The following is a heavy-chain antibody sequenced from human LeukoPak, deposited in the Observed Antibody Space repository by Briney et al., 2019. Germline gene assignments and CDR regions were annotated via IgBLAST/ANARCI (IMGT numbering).Heavy chain of an antibody. CDR3: ARDVKYSSGWYFDY. V-gene: IGHV4-61*02. CDR2: IYTSGST. D-gene: IGHD6-19*01. J-gene: IGHJ4*02. CDR1: GGSISSGSYY. Sequence: PSETLSLTCTVSGGSISSGSYYWSWIRQPAGKGLEWIGRIYTSGSTNYNPSLKSRVTISVDTSKNQFSLKLSSVTAPDTAVYYCARDVKYSSGWYFDYWGQGTLVTVSS.